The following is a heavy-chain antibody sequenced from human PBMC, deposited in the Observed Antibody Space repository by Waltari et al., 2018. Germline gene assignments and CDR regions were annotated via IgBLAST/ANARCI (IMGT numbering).Heavy chain of an antibody. Sequence: QVHLQQWGAGLLKASETLSLTCAVDGGSFRGYYWSWVRQPPGKGLEWIGEINHAGNTNFNPSRKMRVVISEDTSKSQFYLKLTFVTAADTGVYYCARLEDCSGGNCYSANNHPVDVWGQGTSVTVSS. CDR2: INHAGNT. V-gene: IGHV4-34*01. D-gene: IGHD2-15*01. CDR3: ARLEDCSGGNCYSANNHPVDV. CDR1: GGSFRGYY. J-gene: IGHJ6*02.